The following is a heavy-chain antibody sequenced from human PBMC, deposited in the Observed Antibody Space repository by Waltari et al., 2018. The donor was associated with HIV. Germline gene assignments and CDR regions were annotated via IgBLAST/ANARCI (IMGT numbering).Heavy chain of an antibody. V-gene: IGHV3-11*01. J-gene: IGHJ4*02. Sequence: QVQLVESGGGLVKPGGSRRLTCAAPGLTFNDHYMSLIRQAPGKGLECVSFMSSSGRSIYYADSVKGRFTISRDNAKNSLYLQMTSLRAEDTAVYYCARNYDFWSGLPGYWGQGTLVTVYS. CDR1: GLTFNDHY. D-gene: IGHD3-3*01. CDR2: MSSSGRSI. CDR3: ARNYDFWSGLPGY.